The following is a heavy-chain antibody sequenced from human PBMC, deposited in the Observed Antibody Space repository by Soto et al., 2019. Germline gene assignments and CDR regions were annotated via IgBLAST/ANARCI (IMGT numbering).Heavy chain of an antibody. J-gene: IGHJ6*03. CDR1: NGSVTNSHW. D-gene: IGHD2-21*01. V-gene: IGHV4-4*02. CDR2: IHHSGST. CDR3: ARVFRVTCFREVIVDSYYMDV. Sequence: VQLQESGPGLVKPSGTLSLTCGVSNGSVTNSHWWSWVRQAPGKGLEWIGEIHHSGSTNFNPSLKSRVCISIDKSKPDFSLTLFSVTAADTAVYFCARVFRVTCFREVIVDSYYMDVWGKGTAVTVAS.